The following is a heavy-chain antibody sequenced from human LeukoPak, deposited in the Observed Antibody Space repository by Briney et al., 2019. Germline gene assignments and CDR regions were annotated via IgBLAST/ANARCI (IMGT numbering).Heavy chain of an antibody. CDR2: VDPEDGET. Sequence: ATVKISCKVSGYTLTDYYMHWVHQAPGKGLEWMGLVDPEDGETIYADKFQGRVTITADTSTDTAYMELSSLRSEDTAVYYCATDGQGATLGYWGQGTLVTVSS. CDR1: GYTLTDYY. CDR3: ATDGQGATLGY. D-gene: IGHD2-15*01. J-gene: IGHJ4*02. V-gene: IGHV1-69-2*01.